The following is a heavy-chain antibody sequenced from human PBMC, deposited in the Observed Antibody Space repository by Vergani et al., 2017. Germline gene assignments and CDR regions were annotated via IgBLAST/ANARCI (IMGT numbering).Heavy chain of an antibody. CDR3: ATKSCGTPGCQIGYFRE. V-gene: IGHV3-30*03. CDR1: GFTFDNYV. Sequence: VQLLESGGGLVQPGGSLRLSCKASGFTFDNYVINWVRQAPGKGLEWVAVISYDGTQKYDADSVKGRFTISRDNSKSTLYLQMNSLRTEDTAVYYCATKSCGTPGCQIGYFREWGQGTLVTVSS. D-gene: IGHD1-1*01. CDR2: ISYDGTQK. J-gene: IGHJ1*01.